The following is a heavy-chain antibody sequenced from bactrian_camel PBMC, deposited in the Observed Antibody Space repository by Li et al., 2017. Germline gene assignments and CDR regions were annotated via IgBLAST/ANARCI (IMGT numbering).Heavy chain of an antibody. CDR1: GFAFSSGY. CDR3: VAHCRLTNY. J-gene: IGHJ4*01. Sequence: HVQLVESGGGFVQPGGSLRLSCAASGFAFSSGYINWVRQAPAKGLEWVSRIYSDGGRIYYADSVKGRFTISQDNAKSTLYLQMNSLKIEDTAVYYCVAHCRLTNYWGQGTQVTVS. V-gene: IGHV3S6*01. D-gene: IGHD7*01. CDR2: IYSDGGRI.